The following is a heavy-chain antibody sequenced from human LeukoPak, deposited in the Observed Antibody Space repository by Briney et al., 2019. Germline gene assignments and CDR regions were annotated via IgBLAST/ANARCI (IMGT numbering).Heavy chain of an antibody. J-gene: IGHJ6*03. D-gene: IGHD1-26*01. CDR1: GFTFSSYW. CDR3: ARQHPPSGSYYSPLDYYYYMDV. Sequence: GGSLRLSCAASGFTFSSYWMSWVRQAPGKGLEWVANIKQDGSEKYYVDSVKGRFTISRDNAKNSLYLQMNSLRAEDTAVYYCARQHPPSGSYYSPLDYYYYMDVWGKGTTVTVSS. V-gene: IGHV3-7*01. CDR2: IKQDGSEK.